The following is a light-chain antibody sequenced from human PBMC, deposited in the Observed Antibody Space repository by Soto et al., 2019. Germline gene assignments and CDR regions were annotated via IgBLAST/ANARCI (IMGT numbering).Light chain of an antibody. J-gene: IGKJ1*01. CDR1: QSVSIN. V-gene: IGKV3-15*01. CDR2: GAS. Sequence: EIVMTQSPATLSVSPGERATLSFRASQSVSINLSWYQQKHGQAPRLLIYGASTRATGIPARFSGSVSGTEFTLTISSLQAEDFAVDYCQQDNNWPPTWTFGKGTKVEIK. CDR3: QQDNNWPPTWT.